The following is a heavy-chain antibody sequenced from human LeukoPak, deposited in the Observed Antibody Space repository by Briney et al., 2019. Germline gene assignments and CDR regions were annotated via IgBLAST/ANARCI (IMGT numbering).Heavy chain of an antibody. CDR1: GGSISSGHYY. Sequence: SETLSLTCTVSGGSISSGHYYWGWIRQPPGKGLEWIGSIYYSGSTYYNPSLKSRVTISVDTSKNQFSLKLSSVTAADTAVYYCKHYDSSGLDDYWGQGTLVTVSS. D-gene: IGHD3-22*01. J-gene: IGHJ4*02. V-gene: IGHV4-39*01. CDR2: IYYSGST. CDR3: KHYDSSGLDDY.